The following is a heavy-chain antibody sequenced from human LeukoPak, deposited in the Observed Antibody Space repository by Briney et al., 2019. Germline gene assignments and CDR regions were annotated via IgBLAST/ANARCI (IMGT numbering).Heavy chain of an antibody. Sequence: SETLSLTRTVSGGSMSGYFWSWIRQPPGKGLEWIGYIYYSGSTNYNPSLKSRVTISVDTSENQFSLRLSSVTAADTAVYYCARSITSSWYGDFQHWGQGTLVTVSS. J-gene: IGHJ1*01. CDR1: GGSMSGYF. D-gene: IGHD6-13*01. CDR3: ARSITSSWYGDFQH. CDR2: IYYSGST. V-gene: IGHV4-59*01.